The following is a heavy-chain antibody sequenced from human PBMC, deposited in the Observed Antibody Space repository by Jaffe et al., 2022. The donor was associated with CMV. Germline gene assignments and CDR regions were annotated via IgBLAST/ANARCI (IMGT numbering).Heavy chain of an antibody. Sequence: QLQLQESGPGVVKPSETLSLTCAVSGGSISTNNYYWGWIRQPPGKGLEWIGSMYYGGRPYYNPSLKSRVTISLDTSKNHFSLKLTSVTAADTAVYYCARSTGWFDPWGQGTRVTVSS. CDR3: ARSTGWFDP. CDR2: MYYGGRP. J-gene: IGHJ5*02. V-gene: IGHV4-39*02. CDR1: GGSISTNNYY.